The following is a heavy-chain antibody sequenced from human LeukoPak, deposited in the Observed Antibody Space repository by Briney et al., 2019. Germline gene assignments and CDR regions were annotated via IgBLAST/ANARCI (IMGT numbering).Heavy chain of an antibody. CDR2: ISGSGGDT. CDR1: GFTFTDSY. V-gene: IGHV3-11*03. D-gene: IGHD3-9*01. Sequence: PGGSLRLSCAASGFTFTDSYMTWVRQAPGKGLEWLSYISGSGGDTNYADSVKGRFTISRDNSKNTLYLQMNSLRAEDTAVYYCAKRKTGCDILTGYDDAFDIWGQGTMVTVSS. J-gene: IGHJ3*02. CDR3: AKRKTGCDILTGYDDAFDI.